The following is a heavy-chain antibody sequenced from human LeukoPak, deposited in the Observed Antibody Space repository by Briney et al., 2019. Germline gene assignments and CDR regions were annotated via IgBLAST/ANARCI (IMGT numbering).Heavy chain of an antibody. D-gene: IGHD6-13*01. J-gene: IGHJ4*02. CDR1: GFTFSGSA. CDR2: IRSKANSYAT. CDR3: TRHEAAAGTSVDY. V-gene: IGHV3-73*01. Sequence: GGSLKLSCAASGFTFSGSAMHWVRQASGKGLERVGRIRSKANSYATAYAASVKGRFTISRDDSKDTAYLQMNSLKTEDTAVYYCTRHEAAAGTSVDYWGQGTLVTVSS.